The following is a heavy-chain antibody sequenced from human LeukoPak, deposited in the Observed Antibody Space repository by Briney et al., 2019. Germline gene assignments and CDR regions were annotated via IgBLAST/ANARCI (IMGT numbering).Heavy chain of an antibody. V-gene: IGHV4-30-2*01. D-gene: IGHD2-15*01. CDR3: ASGSGGSFDY. Sequence: PSETLSLTCAVSGGSISSGGYSWSWLRQPPGKGLEWIGYIYHSGSTYYNPSLKSRVTISVDRSKNQFSLKLSSVTAADTAVYYCASGSGGSFDYWGQGTLVTVSS. CDR2: IYHSGST. CDR1: GGSISSGGYS. J-gene: IGHJ4*02.